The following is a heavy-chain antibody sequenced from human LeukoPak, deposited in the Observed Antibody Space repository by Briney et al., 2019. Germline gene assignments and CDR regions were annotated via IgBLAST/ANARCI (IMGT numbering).Heavy chain of an antibody. D-gene: IGHD3-16*01. Sequence: PGGSLRLSCAASGFTFSSYGMHWVRQAPGKGLEWVAVISYDGSNKYYADSVKGRFTISRDNSKNTLYLQMNSLRAEDTAVYYCAKDLGYWGQGTLVTASS. CDR3: AKDLGY. CDR2: ISYDGSNK. V-gene: IGHV3-30*18. J-gene: IGHJ4*02. CDR1: GFTFSSYG.